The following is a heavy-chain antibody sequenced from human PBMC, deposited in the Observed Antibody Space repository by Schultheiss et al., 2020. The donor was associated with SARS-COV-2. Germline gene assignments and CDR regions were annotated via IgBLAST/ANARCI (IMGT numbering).Heavy chain of an antibody. D-gene: IGHD6-19*01. J-gene: IGHJ4*02. CDR1: GGSISSYY. CDR3: ARGNGWYFY. Sequence: SQTLSLTCTVSGGSISSYYWSWIRQPPGKGLEWIGYIYYSGGTNYSPSLKSRVTISVETSKNQFSLNLSSVTAADSAVYYCARGNGWYFYWGQGTQVTVSS. V-gene: IGHV4-59*01. CDR2: IYYSGGT.